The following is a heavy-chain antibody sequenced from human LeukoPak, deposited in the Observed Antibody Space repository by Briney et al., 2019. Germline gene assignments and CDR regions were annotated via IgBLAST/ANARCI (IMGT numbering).Heavy chain of an antibody. CDR3: ASTTPTVTMAFDI. J-gene: IGHJ3*02. CDR1: GGSFSGYY. Sequence: PSETLSLTCAVYGGSFSGYYWSWIRQPPGKGLEWIGEISHSGSTKYNPSLKSRVTISLDRSKNQFSLKLSSVTAADTAVYYCASTTPTVTMAFDIWGQGTMVTVSS. D-gene: IGHD4-17*01. V-gene: IGHV4-34*01. CDR2: ISHSGST.